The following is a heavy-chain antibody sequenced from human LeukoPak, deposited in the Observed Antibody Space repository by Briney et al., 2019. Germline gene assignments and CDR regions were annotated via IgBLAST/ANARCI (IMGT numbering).Heavy chain of an antibody. V-gene: IGHV3-7*01. Sequence: PGGSLRLSCAASGFTFSSYWMSWVRQAPGNGLEWVANIKQDGSEKYYVDSVKGRFTISRDNAKNSLYLQMNSLRAEDTAVYYCARAKWLPYYYYGMDVWGQGTTVTVSS. CDR3: ARAKWLPYYYYGMDV. D-gene: IGHD5-12*01. CDR1: GFTFSSYW. J-gene: IGHJ6*02. CDR2: IKQDGSEK.